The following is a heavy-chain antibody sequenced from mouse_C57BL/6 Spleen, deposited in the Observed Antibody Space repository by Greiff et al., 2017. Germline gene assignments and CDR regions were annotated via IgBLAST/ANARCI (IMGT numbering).Heavy chain of an antibody. V-gene: IGHV5-6*01. CDR3: ARQSDRGYAMDY. J-gene: IGHJ4*01. CDR1: GFTFSSYG. CDR2: ISSGGSYT. Sequence: EVKLLESGGDLVKPGGSLKLSCAASGFTFSSYGMSWVRQTPDKGLEWVATISSGGSYTYYPDNVKGRFTISRDNAKNTLYLQMSLLKSEETAMYYCARQSDRGYAMDYWGQGTSVTVAS. D-gene: IGHD1-3*01.